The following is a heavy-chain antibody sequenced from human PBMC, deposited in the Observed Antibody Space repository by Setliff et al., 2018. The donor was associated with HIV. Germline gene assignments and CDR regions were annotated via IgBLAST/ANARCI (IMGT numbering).Heavy chain of an antibody. V-gene: IGHV3-48*01. CDR3: ARDRDWAFDY. CDR2: ISSSSSTI. CDR1: GFTFSSYS. J-gene: IGHJ4*02. D-gene: IGHD3-9*01. Sequence: LRLSCAASGFTFSSYSMSWVRQAPGKGLEWVSYISSSSSTIYYADSVKGRFTISRDNAKNSLYLQMNSLRAEDTAVYYCARDRDWAFDYWGQGILVTVSS.